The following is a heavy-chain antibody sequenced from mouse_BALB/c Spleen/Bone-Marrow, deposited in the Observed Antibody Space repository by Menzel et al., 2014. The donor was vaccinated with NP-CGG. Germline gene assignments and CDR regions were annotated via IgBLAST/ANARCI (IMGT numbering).Heavy chain of an antibody. V-gene: IGHV5-17*02. CDR3: ARSYYGSSYYFDY. J-gene: IGHJ2*01. CDR2: ISSGSSTI. D-gene: IGHD1-1*01. Sequence: EVNVVESGGGLVQPGGSRKLSCAASGFTFSSFGMHWVRQAPEKGLEWVAYISSGSSTIYYADTVKGRFTISRDNPKNTLSLQMTSLRSEDTAMYYCARSYYGSSYYFDYWGQGTTLTVSS. CDR1: GFTFSSFG.